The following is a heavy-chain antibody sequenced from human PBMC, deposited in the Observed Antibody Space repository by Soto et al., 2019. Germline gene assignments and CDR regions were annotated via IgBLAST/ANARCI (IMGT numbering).Heavy chain of an antibody. Sequence: GGSLRLSCAASGFTFSSYSMNWVRQAPGKGLEWVSSVSSTSGYIYYGDSVKGRFTISRDNAKNSLYLQMNSLRAEDTAVYYCARANVDTSVVNEYYFDYWGQGTLVTVSS. CDR2: VSSTSGYI. V-gene: IGHV3-21*01. D-gene: IGHD5-18*01. J-gene: IGHJ4*02. CDR1: GFTFSSYS. CDR3: ARANVDTSVVNEYYFDY.